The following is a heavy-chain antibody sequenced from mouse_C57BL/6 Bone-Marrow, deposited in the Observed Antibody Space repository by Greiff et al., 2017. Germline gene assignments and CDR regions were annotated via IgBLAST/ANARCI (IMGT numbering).Heavy chain of an antibody. V-gene: IGHV1-74*01. CDR1: GYTFTSYW. CDR3: APSGSSYFDY. D-gene: IGHD1-1*01. CDR2: IHPSDSDT. Sequence: QVQLQQPGAELVKPGASVKVSCKASGYTFTSYWMHWVKQRPGQGLEWIGRIHPSDSDTNYNQKFKGKATLTVDKSSSTAYMQLSSLTSVYYAVYYCAPSGSSYFDYWGQGTTLTVSS. J-gene: IGHJ2*01.